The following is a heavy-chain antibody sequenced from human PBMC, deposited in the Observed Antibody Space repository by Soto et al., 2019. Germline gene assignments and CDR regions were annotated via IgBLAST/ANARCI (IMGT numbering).Heavy chain of an antibody. CDR2: IYDSGGT. D-gene: IGHD3-10*01. V-gene: IGHV4-31*03. CDR1: GGSISNSANH. CDR3: AKGVRGVPNWFDP. Sequence: QVQLQESGPGLVRPSQTLSLSCTVSGGSISNSANHWSWIRQHPGEGLEWIGYIYDSGGTYYSPSLKGRVTMSIDASKNQFSLKLSSVTAADTAVYYCAKGVRGVPNWFDPWGQGTLVTVSS. J-gene: IGHJ5*02.